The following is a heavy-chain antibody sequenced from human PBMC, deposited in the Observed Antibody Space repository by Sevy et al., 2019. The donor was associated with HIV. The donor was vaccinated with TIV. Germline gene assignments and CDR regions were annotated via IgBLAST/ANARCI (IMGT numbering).Heavy chain of an antibody. CDR3: ARGAAAANY. V-gene: IGHV4-59*01. CDR1: GGSISSYY. D-gene: IGHD6-13*01. CDR2: TYYSGST. Sequence: SETLSLTCTVSGGSISSYYWSWIRRPPGKGLEWIGYTYYSGSTNYNPSLKSRVTISVDTSKNQFSLKLSSVTAADTAVYYCARGAAAANYWGQGTLVTVSS. J-gene: IGHJ4*02.